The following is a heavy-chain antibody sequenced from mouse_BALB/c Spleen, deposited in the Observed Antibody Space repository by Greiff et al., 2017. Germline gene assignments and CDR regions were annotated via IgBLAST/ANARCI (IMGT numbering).Heavy chain of an antibody. Sequence: EVKVVESGGGLVKPGGSLKLSCAASGFTFSSYAMSWVRQTPEKRLEWVASISSGGSTYYPDSVKGRFTISRDNARNILYLQMSSLRSEDTAMYYCARGQGYDAMDYWGQGTSVTVSS. CDR1: GFTFSSYA. J-gene: IGHJ4*01. V-gene: IGHV5-6-5*01. CDR3: ARGQGYDAMDY. D-gene: IGHD3-3*01. CDR2: ISSGGST.